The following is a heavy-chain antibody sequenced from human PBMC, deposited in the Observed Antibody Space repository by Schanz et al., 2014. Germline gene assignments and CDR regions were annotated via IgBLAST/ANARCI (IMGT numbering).Heavy chain of an antibody. J-gene: IGHJ4*02. Sequence: QVQLQESGPGLVKPSETLSLTCTVSGGSINSYYWTWIRQPPGKGLEWIGYIYYSGSTNYNPSLRSRVTILVDTSKNQFSLKLYSVTAADTAAYYCAREYSSFDYWGQGTLVTVSS. CDR1: GGSINSYY. CDR3: AREYSSFDY. CDR2: IYYSGST. V-gene: IGHV4-59*01. D-gene: IGHD6-19*01.